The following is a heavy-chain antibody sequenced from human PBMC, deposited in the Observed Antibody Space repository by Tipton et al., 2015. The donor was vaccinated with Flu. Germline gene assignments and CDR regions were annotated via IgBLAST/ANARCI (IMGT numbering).Heavy chain of an antibody. CDR3: TSESTVGTY. J-gene: IGHJ4*02. D-gene: IGHD4-11*01. V-gene: IGHV3-53*01. Sequence: VQLVQSGGGLIQPGGSLRLSCAASGFTVSSKYMSWVRQAPGKGLEWVSNIYNDGTTYYADSVKGRFTISRDNSKNTVHLQMNSLRAEDTAVYYCTSESTVGTYWGQGTLVTVSS. CDR1: GFTVSSKY. CDR2: IYNDGTT.